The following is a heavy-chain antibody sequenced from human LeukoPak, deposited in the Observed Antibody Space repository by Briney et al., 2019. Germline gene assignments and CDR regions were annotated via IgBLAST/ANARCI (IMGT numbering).Heavy chain of an antibody. J-gene: IGHJ4*02. V-gene: IGHV4-59*08. Sequence: SETLSLTCTLSGGYISSYYWSWIRQPPGKGLEWIAYINHSGSANYNPSLKSRVTISVDTSNNQFSLKLSSVTAADTAVYYCARHGTSNLDSFSFYYFDSWGQGALVTVSS. D-gene: IGHD3-3*02. CDR2: INHSGSA. CDR1: GGYISSYY. CDR3: ARHGTSNLDSFSFYYFDS.